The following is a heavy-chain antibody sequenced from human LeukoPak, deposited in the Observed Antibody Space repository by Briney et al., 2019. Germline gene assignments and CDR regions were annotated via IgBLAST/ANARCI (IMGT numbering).Heavy chain of an antibody. CDR1: GGSISSYY. Sequence: SETLSLTCTVSGGSISSYYWSWIRQPPGKGLEWIGYIYYSGSTNYNPSLKSRVTISVDTSKNQFSLKLSSVTAADTAVYYCARESTVAGTGIDYWGQGTLVTVFS. V-gene: IGHV4-59*01. J-gene: IGHJ4*02. CDR3: ARESTVAGTGIDY. D-gene: IGHD6-19*01. CDR2: IYYSGST.